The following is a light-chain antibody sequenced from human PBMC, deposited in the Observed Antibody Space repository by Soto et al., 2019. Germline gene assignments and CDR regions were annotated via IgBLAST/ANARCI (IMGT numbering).Light chain of an antibody. Sequence: QSALTQPASVSGSPGQSITISCTGTSSDVGGYSYVSWYQQHPGRAPKLMIYEVSNRPSGVSNRFSGSKSGNTASLTISGLLAEDEADYYCSSYTSSNTYVFGTGTKLTVL. J-gene: IGLJ1*01. V-gene: IGLV2-14*01. CDR3: SSYTSSNTYV. CDR1: SSDVGGYSY. CDR2: EVS.